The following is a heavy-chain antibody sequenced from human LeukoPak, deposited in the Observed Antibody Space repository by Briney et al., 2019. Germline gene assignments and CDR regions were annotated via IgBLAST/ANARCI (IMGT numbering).Heavy chain of an antibody. CDR3: TRGLVWFGGLSPPGY. D-gene: IGHD3-10*01. CDR2: INAGNDNT. J-gene: IGHJ4*02. Sequence: ASVKVSCKASGYTFTNYAIHWVRQAPGQRLEWMGWINAGNDNTKYSQKFQGRVTITRDTSASTVYMELSSLRSEDMAVYYCTRGLVWFGGLSPPGYWGQGTLITVSS. V-gene: IGHV1-3*01. CDR1: GYTFTNYA.